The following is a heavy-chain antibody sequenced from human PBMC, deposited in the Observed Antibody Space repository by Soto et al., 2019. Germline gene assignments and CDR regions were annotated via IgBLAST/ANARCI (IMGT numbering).Heavy chain of an antibody. CDR3: AREGRQLVLDYFDS. CDR1: GFTFSSYT. V-gene: IGHV3-21*01. J-gene: IGHJ4*02. Sequence: GGSLRLSCAASGFTFSSYTMNWVRQAPGKGLVWVSSISSSQSYTSYSDSVKGRFTISRDNAKNSLYLQMNSLTADDTAVYFCAREGRQLVLDYFDSWGQGTMVTVYS. CDR2: ISSSQSYT. D-gene: IGHD6-6*01.